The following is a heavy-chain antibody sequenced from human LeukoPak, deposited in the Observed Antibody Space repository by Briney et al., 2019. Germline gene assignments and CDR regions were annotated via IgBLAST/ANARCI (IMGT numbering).Heavy chain of an antibody. Sequence: MASETLSLTCAVYGGSFSGYYWSWIRQPPGKGLEWIGEINHSGSTNYNPSLESRVTISVDTSKNQFSLKLSSVTAADTAVYYCARGLWFDPWGQGTLVTVSS. J-gene: IGHJ5*02. CDR3: ARGLWFDP. V-gene: IGHV4-34*01. CDR1: GGSFSGYY. CDR2: INHSGST.